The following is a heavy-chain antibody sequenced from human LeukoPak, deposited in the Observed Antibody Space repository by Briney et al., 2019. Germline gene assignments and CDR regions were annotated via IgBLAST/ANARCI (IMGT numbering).Heavy chain of an antibody. Sequence: GGSLRLSCAASGFTFSSYAVSWVRQAPGKGLEWVSAISGSGGSTYYADSVKGRFTISRDNSKNTLYLQMNSLRAADTAVYYCAKDKAWDTANYYYGMDVWGQGTTVTVSS. V-gene: IGHV3-23*01. J-gene: IGHJ6*02. CDR3: AKDKAWDTANYYYGMDV. CDR2: ISGSGGST. D-gene: IGHD5-18*01. CDR1: GFTFSSYA.